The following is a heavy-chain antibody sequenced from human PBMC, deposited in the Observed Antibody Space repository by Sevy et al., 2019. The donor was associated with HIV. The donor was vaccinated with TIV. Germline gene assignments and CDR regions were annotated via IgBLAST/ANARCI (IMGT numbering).Heavy chain of an antibody. Sequence: GGSLRLSCAASGFTFSSYAMHWVRQAPGKGLEWVAVISYDGSNQYYADSVKGRFTISRDNSKNTLYLQMNSLRAEDTAVYYCARDLGSGSYDYYYMDVWGKGTTVTVSS. V-gene: IGHV3-30-3*01. CDR3: ARDLGSGSYDYYYMDV. D-gene: IGHD3-10*01. CDR2: ISYDGSNQ. J-gene: IGHJ6*03. CDR1: GFTFSSYA.